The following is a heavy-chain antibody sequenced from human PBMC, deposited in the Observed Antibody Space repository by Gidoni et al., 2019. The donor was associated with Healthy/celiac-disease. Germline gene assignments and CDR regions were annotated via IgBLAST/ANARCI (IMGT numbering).Heavy chain of an antibody. V-gene: IGHV3-23*01. Sequence: EGQLLVSGGGLVQPGGSLRLSCSASGFPFSSYAMSWVRQPPGKGLEWVSAMSGSCGSTYYADALKGRFPISRDNSKNTLYLQMNSRRAEDTAVYYCAKDEEQLPVNWFDPWGQGTLVTVSS. CDR3: AKDEEQLPVNWFDP. CDR1: GFPFSSYA. CDR2: MSGSCGST. J-gene: IGHJ5*02. D-gene: IGHD6-13*01.